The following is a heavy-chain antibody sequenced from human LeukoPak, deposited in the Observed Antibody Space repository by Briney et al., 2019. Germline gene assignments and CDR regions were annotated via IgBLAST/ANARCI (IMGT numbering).Heavy chain of an antibody. Sequence: GGSLRLSCAASGFTFSSYAMSWVRQAPGKGLEWVSAISGSGGSTYYADSVKGRFTISRDNSKNTLYLQMNSLRAEDTAVYYCAKASPYCSGGSCYSEGPDYWGQGTLVTVSS. CDR3: AKASPYCSGGSCYSEGPDY. CDR2: ISGSGGST. CDR1: GFTFSSYA. D-gene: IGHD2-15*01. V-gene: IGHV3-23*01. J-gene: IGHJ4*02.